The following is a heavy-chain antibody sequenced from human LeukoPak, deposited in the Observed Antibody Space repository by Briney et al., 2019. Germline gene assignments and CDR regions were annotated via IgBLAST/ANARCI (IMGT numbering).Heavy chain of an antibody. CDR2: IKEDGSEK. CDR3: EERGSTDY. D-gene: IGHD2/OR15-2a*01. CDR1: GFSFSGYW. J-gene: IGHJ4*02. V-gene: IGHV3-7*03. Sequence: PGGSLRLSCAASGFSFSGYWMTWVRQAPGKGLEWVANIKEDGSEKYYADFVKGRFTISRDNAKNSLDLQMNSLRAEDTTVYYCEERGSTDYWGQGTLVTVSS.